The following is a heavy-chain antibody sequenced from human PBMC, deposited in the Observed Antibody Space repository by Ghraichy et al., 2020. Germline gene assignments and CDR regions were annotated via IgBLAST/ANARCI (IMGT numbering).Heavy chain of an antibody. D-gene: IGHD2-15*01. CDR2: IYTSGST. Sequence: SQTLSLTCTVSGGSISSYYWSWIRQPAGKGLEWIGRIYTSGSTNYNPSLKSRVTMSVDTSKNQFSLKLSSVTAADTAVYYCARDNRGGRYYYYYYMDVWGKGTTVTVSS. J-gene: IGHJ6*03. CDR1: GGSISSYY. V-gene: IGHV4-4*07. CDR3: ARDNRGGRYYYYYYMDV.